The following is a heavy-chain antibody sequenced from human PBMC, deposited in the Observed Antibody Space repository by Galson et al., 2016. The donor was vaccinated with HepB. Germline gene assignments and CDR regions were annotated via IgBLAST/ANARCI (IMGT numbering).Heavy chain of an antibody. Sequence: SLRLSCAASGFTFSSYAMSWVRQAPGKGLEWVSAISGSGGTYYADSVKGRFTISRDNSKNTLYLQMNSLGADDTAVYYCAKDTARYCSSTSCSYGMDVWGQGTTVTVSS. D-gene: IGHD2-2*01. CDR1: GFTFSSYA. CDR2: ISGSGGT. V-gene: IGHV3-23*01. J-gene: IGHJ6*02. CDR3: AKDTARYCSSTSCSYGMDV.